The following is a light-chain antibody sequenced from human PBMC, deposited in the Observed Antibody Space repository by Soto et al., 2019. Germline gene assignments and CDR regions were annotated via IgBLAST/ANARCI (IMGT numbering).Light chain of an antibody. V-gene: IGKV1-5*03. CDR1: QTISSW. Sequence: DIQMTQSPSTLAASLGDRVTITCRASQTISSWLAWYQQKPGKAPKLLIYKASTLQSGVPSRFRGSGSGTEFTLTISSLQPEDFEPYYCLQHNSYPPTFGQGTKVDIK. CDR3: LQHNSYPPT. CDR2: KAS. J-gene: IGKJ1*01.